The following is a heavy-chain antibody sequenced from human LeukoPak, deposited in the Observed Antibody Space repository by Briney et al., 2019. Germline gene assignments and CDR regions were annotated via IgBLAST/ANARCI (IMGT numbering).Heavy chain of an antibody. D-gene: IGHD1-26*01. CDR3: ARDKWELWAFDI. CDR2: ISYDGSNK. V-gene: IGHV3-30-3*01. CDR1: GFTFSNYS. J-gene: IGHJ3*02. Sequence: GGSLRLSCAASGFTFSNYSMYWVRQAPGKGLEWVAVISYDGSNKYYADSVKGRFTISRDNSKNTLFLQMNSLTAEDTAVYYCARDKWELWAFDIWGQGTMVTVSS.